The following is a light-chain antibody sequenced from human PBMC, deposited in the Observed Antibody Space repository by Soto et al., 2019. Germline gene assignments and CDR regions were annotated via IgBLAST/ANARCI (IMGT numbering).Light chain of an antibody. CDR3: TSYAGSYADVV. Sequence: QSALTQPPSASGSPGQSVTISCTGASSDFGGTNYVSWYQQHPGKAPKLMIFEGTKRPSGVPDRFSGAKSGNTASLTVSGLQAEDEADYYCTSYAGSYADVVFGGGTELTVL. CDR1: SSDFGGTNY. CDR2: EGT. V-gene: IGLV2-8*01. J-gene: IGLJ2*01.